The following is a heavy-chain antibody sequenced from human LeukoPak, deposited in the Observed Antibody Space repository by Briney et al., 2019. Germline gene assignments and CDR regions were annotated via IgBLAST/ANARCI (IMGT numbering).Heavy chain of an antibody. CDR2: ISGGGETT. D-gene: IGHD5-18*01. V-gene: IGHV3-23*01. Sequence: GGSLRLSCAASGFTFNNYAMNWVRQAPGKGLEWVSSISGGGETTYYADSVKGRFTISRDNSKNTLYLQMNSLRAEDTAVYYCAKAIYSYLDYWGQGTLVTVSS. J-gene: IGHJ4*02. CDR1: GFTFNNYA. CDR3: AKAIYSYLDY.